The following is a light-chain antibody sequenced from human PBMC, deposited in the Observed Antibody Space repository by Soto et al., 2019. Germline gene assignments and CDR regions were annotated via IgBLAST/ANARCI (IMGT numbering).Light chain of an antibody. V-gene: IGKV1-39*01. J-gene: IGKJ2*01. CDR1: QSIAGY. CDR2: ATF. CDR3: QQSYSTPPHT. Sequence: DIQMTQSPSSLSASVGDRVTITCRASQSIAGYLNWYQHKPEKAPKLLIYATFTLQSGVPSRFSGSGAGTDFTLTISSLQPEDFATYYCQQSYSTPPHTFAQGTKLEIK.